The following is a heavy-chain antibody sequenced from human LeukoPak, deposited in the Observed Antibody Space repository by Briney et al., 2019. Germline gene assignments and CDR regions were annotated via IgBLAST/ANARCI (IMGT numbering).Heavy chain of an antibody. J-gene: IGHJ4*02. CDR3: ASGYCDSSGYYYVPFDY. CDR1: GYTFTSYY. D-gene: IGHD3-22*01. Sequence: ASVKVSCKASGYTFTSYYMHWVRQAPGQGLEWMGIINPSGGSTSYAQKFQGRVTMTRDMSTSTVYMELSSLRSEDTAVYYCASGYCDSSGYYYVPFDYWGQGTLVTVSS. CDR2: INPSGGST. V-gene: IGHV1-46*01.